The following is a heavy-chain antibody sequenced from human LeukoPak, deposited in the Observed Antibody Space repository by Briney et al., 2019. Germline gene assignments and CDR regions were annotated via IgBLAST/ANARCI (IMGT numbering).Heavy chain of an antibody. Sequence: PGGSLRLSCAASGFTFSSYAMSWVRQAPGKGLEWVSAISGSGGSTYYADSVKGRFTISRDNSKNTLYLQMNSLRAEDTAVYYCARGGIVGAFYYYYYMDVWGKGATVTVSS. CDR1: GFTFSSYA. J-gene: IGHJ6*03. V-gene: IGHV3-23*01. D-gene: IGHD1-26*01. CDR3: ARGGIVGAFYYYYYMDV. CDR2: ISGSGGST.